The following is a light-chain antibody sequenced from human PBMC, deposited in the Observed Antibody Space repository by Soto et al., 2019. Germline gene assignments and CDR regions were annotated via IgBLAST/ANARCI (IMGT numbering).Light chain of an antibody. Sequence: QSALTQPPSVSGSPGQSVTISCTGTSSDVGSYNRVSWYQQPPGTAPQLIIYEVNNRPSGVPDRFSGSRSGNTASLTISGLQPDDEADYYCSSYTSSSVLFGGGTKLTVL. CDR3: SSYTSSSVL. CDR2: EVN. V-gene: IGLV2-18*02. CDR1: SSDVGSYNR. J-gene: IGLJ2*01.